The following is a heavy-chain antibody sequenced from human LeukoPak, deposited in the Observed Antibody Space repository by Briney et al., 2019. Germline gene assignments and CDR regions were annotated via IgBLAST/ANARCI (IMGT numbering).Heavy chain of an antibody. CDR2: INPNSGGT. V-gene: IGHV1-2*02. CDR3: ARGRYYYDSSGISDFDY. Sequence: ASVKVSCKASGYTFTSYDINWVRQAPGQGLEWMGWINPNSGGTNYAQKFQGRVTMTRDTSISTAYMELSRLRSDDTAVYYCARGRYYYDSSGISDFDYWGQGTLVTVSS. D-gene: IGHD3-22*01. CDR1: GYTFTSYD. J-gene: IGHJ4*02.